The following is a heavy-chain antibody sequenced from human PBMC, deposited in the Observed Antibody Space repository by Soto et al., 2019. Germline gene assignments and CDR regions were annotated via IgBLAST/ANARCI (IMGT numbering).Heavy chain of an antibody. Sequence: PSETLSLTCTVSGGSISSSSYYWGWIRQPPGKGLEWIGSIYYSGSTYYNPSLKSRVTISVDTSKNQFSLKLSSVTAADTAVYYCASQSPDSSSWYFDYWGQGTLVTVSS. CDR3: ASQSPDSSSWYFDY. J-gene: IGHJ4*02. D-gene: IGHD6-13*01. CDR2: IYYSGST. CDR1: GGSISSSSYY. V-gene: IGHV4-39*01.